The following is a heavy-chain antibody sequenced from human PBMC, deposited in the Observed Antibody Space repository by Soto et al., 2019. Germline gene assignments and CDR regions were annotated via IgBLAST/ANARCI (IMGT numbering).Heavy chain of an antibody. CDR2: IYTSGST. Sequence: PSETLSLTCTVSGGSISSYYWSWIRQPAGKGLEWIGRIYTSGSTNYNPSLKSRVTMSVDTSKNQFSLKLSSVTAADTAVYYCARGGVTTVTAFRGRTGYWYFDLWGRGTLVTVSS. CDR1: GGSISSYY. V-gene: IGHV4-4*07. D-gene: IGHD4-17*01. CDR3: ARGGVTTVTAFRGRTGYWYFDL. J-gene: IGHJ2*01.